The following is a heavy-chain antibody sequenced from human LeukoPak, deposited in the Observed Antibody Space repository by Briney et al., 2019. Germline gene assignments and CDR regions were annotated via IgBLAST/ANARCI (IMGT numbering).Heavy chain of an antibody. CDR2: IYYSGST. CDR3: ARGGPYYDYVWGSYLPATDY. CDR1: GGSISSGGYY. V-gene: IGHV4-31*03. Sequence: SHTLSLTCTVSGGSISSGGYYWSWIRQHPGKGLEWIGYIYYSGSTYYNPSLKSRVTISVDTSKNQFSLKLSSVTAADTAVYYCARGGPYYDYVWGSYLPATDYWGQGTLVTVSS. J-gene: IGHJ4*02. D-gene: IGHD3-16*02.